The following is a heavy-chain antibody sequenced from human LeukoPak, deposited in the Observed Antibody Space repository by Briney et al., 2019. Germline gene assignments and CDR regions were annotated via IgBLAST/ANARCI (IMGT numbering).Heavy chain of an antibody. Sequence: AAVNVSCKASLYSFTSYYMHWVRQAPGQGLERMGIINPSGGSNSSAQKCQGRVTITRDTSTSTVYMELSSLGSEDTVLYYCARGLQLWLYYFDYWGQGTLVTVSS. CDR2: INPSGGSN. V-gene: IGHV1-46*01. CDR1: LYSFTSYY. D-gene: IGHD5-18*01. J-gene: IGHJ4*02. CDR3: ARGLQLWLYYFDY.